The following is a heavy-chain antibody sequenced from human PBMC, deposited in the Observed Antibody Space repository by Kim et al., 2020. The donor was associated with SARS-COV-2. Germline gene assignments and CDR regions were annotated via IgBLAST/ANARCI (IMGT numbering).Heavy chain of an antibody. J-gene: IGHJ4*02. V-gene: IGHV4-31*02. Sequence: YHHPSLKCRVTISVDTSKTQFSLTLSAVTAADTAVYYCAKGRYGDYFDYWGQGTLITVSS. CDR3: AKGRYGDYFDY. D-gene: IGHD4-17*01.